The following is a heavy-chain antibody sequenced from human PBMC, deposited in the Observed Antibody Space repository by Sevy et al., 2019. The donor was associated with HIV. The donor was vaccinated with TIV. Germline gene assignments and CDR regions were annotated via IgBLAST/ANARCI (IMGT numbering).Heavy chain of an antibody. J-gene: IGHJ4*02. CDR3: VGADRPNQGDF. CDR2: IYSDGTT. CDR1: GFTVSRNF. D-gene: IGHD6-6*01. V-gene: IGHV3-53*01. Sequence: GWSLRLSCAASGFTVSRNFMSWIRQAPGKGLEWVSIIYSDGTTFYADSVKGRFTISRDNSRNTLYLQMNTLRAEDTAVYYCVGADRPNQGDFWGQGTLVTFSS.